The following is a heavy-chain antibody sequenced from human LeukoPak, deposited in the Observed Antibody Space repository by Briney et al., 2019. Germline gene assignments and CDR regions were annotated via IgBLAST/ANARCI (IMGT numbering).Heavy chain of an antibody. J-gene: IGHJ4*02. CDR1: GFTFSSYA. D-gene: IGHD3-22*01. V-gene: IGHV3-23*01. CDR3: AKTKPGDYYDSSGYYFNY. CDR2: ISGSGGST. Sequence: HPGGSLRLSCAASGFTFSSYAMSWVRQAPGKGLEWVSAISGSGGSTYYADSVKGRFTISRDNSKNTLYLQMNSLRAEDTAVYYRAKTKPGDYYDSSGYYFNYWGQGTLVTVSS.